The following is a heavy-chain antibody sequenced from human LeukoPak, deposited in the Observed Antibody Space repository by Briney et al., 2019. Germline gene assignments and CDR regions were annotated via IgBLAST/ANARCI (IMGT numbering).Heavy chain of an antibody. J-gene: IGHJ6*03. CDR1: GGTFSSYA. V-gene: IGHV1-69*13. Sequence: ASVKVSCKASGGTFSSYAISWVRQAPGQGLEWMGGIIPIFGTANYAQKFQDRVTITADESTSTAYMELSSLRSEDTAVYYCARRGGYNWSEGPDYYYYYYYMDVWGKGTTVTVSS. CDR2: IIPIFGTA. D-gene: IGHD1-20*01. CDR3: ARRGGYNWSEGPDYYYYYYYMDV.